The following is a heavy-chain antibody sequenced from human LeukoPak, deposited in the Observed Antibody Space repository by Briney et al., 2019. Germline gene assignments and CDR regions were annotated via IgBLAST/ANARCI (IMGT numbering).Heavy chain of an antibody. CDR1: GFTVSSNY. CDR2: IYSGGST. Sequence: GGSLRLSCAASGFTVSSNYMSWVRQAPGKGLEWVSVIYSGGSTYYADSVKGRFTISRDNSKNTLYLQMNSLRAEDTAVYYCAKDLSGANDAFDIWGQGKMVTVSS. J-gene: IGHJ3*02. D-gene: IGHD1-26*01. V-gene: IGHV3-66*01. CDR3: AKDLSGANDAFDI.